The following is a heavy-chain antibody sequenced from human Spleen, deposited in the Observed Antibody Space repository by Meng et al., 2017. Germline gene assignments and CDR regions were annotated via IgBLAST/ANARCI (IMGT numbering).Heavy chain of an antibody. CDR3: ARGQNGGWYKYYFDS. D-gene: IGHD6-19*01. CDR1: GFTVSSNE. CDR2: VSGSSSAV. Sequence: GESLKISCAGSGFTVSSNEMTWVRQAPGKGLEWVSYVSGSSSAVYYADSVRGRFTISRDNAKNSLSLQLNSLRAEDTALYYCARGQNGGWYKYYFDSWGQGTLVTVSS. V-gene: IGHV3-48*03. J-gene: IGHJ4*02.